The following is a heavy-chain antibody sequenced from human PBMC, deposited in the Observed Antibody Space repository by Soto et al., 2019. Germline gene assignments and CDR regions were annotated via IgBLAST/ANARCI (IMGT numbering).Heavy chain of an antibody. CDR3: YSRAHPAKEVLSFDY. D-gene: IGHD2-15*01. CDR2: ISYSGTT. V-gene: IGHV4-30-4*01. CDR1: GGSISSGNYY. Sequence: PSETLSLTCTVSGGSISSGNYYWSWIRQPPGKGLEWIGFISYSGTTHYSASLRSRVSISVDTSKNQFSLDLSSVTAADTAVYSCYSRAHPAKEVLSFDYWGQGTLVTVSS. J-gene: IGHJ4*02.